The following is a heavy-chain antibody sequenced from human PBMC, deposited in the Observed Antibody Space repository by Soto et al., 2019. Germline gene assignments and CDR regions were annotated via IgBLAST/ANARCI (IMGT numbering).Heavy chain of an antibody. CDR2: IYYSGST. CDR1: GGSISSGDYY. Sequence: SETLSLTCTVSGGSISSGDYYWSWIRQPPGKGLEWIGYIYYSGSTYYNPSLKSRVTMSIDTSKNQFSLKLSSVTAADTAVYYCARVTYDYANDYWGQGTLVTVSS. CDR3: ARVTYDYANDY. V-gene: IGHV4-30-4*01. J-gene: IGHJ4*02. D-gene: IGHD3-16*01.